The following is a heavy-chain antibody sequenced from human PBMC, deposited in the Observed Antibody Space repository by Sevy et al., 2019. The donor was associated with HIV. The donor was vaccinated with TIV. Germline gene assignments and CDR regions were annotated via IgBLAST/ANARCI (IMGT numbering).Heavy chain of an antibody. V-gene: IGHV3-30-3*01. CDR2: ISYDGSNK. CDR3: ARDSGIYYFDY. J-gene: IGHJ4*02. CDR1: GFTFSSYA. D-gene: IGHD3-10*01. Sequence: GGSLRLSCAASGFTFSSYAMHWVRQAPGKGLEWVAVISYDGSNKYYADSVKGRFTISRANSKNTLYLQMNSRRAEDTAGYYCARDSGIYYFDYWGQGTLVTVSS.